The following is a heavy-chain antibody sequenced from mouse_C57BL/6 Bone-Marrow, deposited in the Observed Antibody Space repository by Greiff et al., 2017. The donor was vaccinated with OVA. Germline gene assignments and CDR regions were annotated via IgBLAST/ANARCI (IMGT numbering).Heavy chain of an antibody. J-gene: IGHJ3*01. CDR3: ARSLMVTTGFAY. D-gene: IGHD2-2*01. CDR1: GYAFSSSW. V-gene: IGHV1-82*01. Sequence: VQLQQSGPELVKPGASVKISCKASGYAFSSSWMNWVKQRPGKGLEWIGRIYPGDGDTNYNGKFKGKATLTADKSSSTAYMQLSSLTSEDSAVYFCARSLMVTTGFAYWGQGTLVTVSA. CDR2: IYPGDGDT.